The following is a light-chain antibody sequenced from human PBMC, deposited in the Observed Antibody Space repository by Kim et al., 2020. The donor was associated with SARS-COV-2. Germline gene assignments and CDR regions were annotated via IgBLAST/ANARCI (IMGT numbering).Light chain of an antibody. CDR2: DAS. V-gene: IGKV3-15*01. J-gene: IGKJ4*01. CDR1: QTVGGN. CDR3: QQFNNWPLT. Sequence: VSLGERVTLSRRAGQTVGGNLAWYQQRPGQAPRLLIYDASTRATDVPARFSGSGSGTEFTLTISSLQSEDFAVYYCQQFNNWPLTFGGGTKVDIK.